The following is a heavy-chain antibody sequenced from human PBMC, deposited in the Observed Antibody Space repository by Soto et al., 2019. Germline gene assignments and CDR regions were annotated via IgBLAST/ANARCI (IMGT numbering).Heavy chain of an antibody. V-gene: IGHV4-34*01. J-gene: IGHJ5*02. CDR3: ARARQRLMVRWFDP. Sequence: QVQLQQWGAGLLKPSETLSLTCAVYGGSFSGYYWSWIRQPPGKGLEWIGEINHSGSTNYNPSLKGRVTISVDTSKNQFSLKLSSVTAADTAVYYCARARQRLMVRWFDPWGQGTLVTVSS. D-gene: IGHD6-25*01. CDR2: INHSGST. CDR1: GGSFSGYY.